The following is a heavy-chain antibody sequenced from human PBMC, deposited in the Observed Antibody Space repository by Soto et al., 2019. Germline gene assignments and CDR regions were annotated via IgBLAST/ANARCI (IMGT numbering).Heavy chain of an antibody. CDR2: ISAYNGNT. D-gene: IGHD3-22*01. CDR3: ARDLGYRNYDSSEIFDY. J-gene: IGHJ4*02. Sequence: GSVKVSCTACGYSFTSYGMRWVRQGPGKGLEWMGWISAYNGNTNYAQKLQGRVTMTTDTSTSTAYMELRSLRSDDTAVYYCARDLGYRNYDSSEIFDYWGQGTLVTVSS. CDR1: GYSFTSYG. V-gene: IGHV1-18*01.